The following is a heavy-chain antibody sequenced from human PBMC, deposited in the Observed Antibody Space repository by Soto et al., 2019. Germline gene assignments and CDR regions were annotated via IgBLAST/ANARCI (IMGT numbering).Heavy chain of an antibody. J-gene: IGHJ6*02. V-gene: IGHV1-69*13. D-gene: IGHD2-15*01. Sequence: SVKVSCKASGGTFSSYAISWVRQAPGQGLEWMGGIIPIFGTANYAQKFQGRVTITADESTSTAYMELSNLRSEDTAVYYCARDSVESDGYYYYGMDVWGQGTTVTVSS. CDR3: ARDSVESDGYYYYGMDV. CDR2: IIPIFGTA. CDR1: GGTFSSYA.